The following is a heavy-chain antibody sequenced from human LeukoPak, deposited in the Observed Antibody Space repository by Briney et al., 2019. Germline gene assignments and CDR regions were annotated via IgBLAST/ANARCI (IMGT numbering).Heavy chain of an antibody. CDR3: ARDKAYSITYYSSYIHWFDP. CDR2: ISAYNGNT. Sequence: RASVKVSCKASGYTFTSYGISWVRQAPGQGLEWMGWISAYNGNTNYAQKLQGRVTMTTDTSTSTAYMELRSLRSDDTAVYYCARDKAYSITYYSSYIHWFDPWGQGTLVTVSS. V-gene: IGHV1-18*01. CDR1: GYTFTSYG. D-gene: IGHD6-13*01. J-gene: IGHJ5*02.